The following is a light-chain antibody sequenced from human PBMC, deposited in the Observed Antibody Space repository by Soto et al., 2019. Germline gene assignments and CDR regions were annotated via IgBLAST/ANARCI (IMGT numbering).Light chain of an antibody. CDR1: QSVSRY. CDR3: QPRSTWLYT. Sequence: EIVLTQSPATLSLSPGERATLSCRASQSVSRYLAWYQQKPGQAPRLLIYDASNRATGIPARFSGSGSGTDFTLTISSLEPEDFAVYYCQPRSTWLYTFGQGTKLEI. J-gene: IGKJ2*01. CDR2: DAS. V-gene: IGKV3-11*01.